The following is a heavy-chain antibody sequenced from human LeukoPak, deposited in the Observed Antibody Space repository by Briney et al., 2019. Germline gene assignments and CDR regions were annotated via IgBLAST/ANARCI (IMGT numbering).Heavy chain of an antibody. Sequence: GGSLRLSCAASGFTVSSSFMNWVRQASGKGVGWVSTIYNNDNTNYADSLKGRFTISRDSSTNTLYLQMNSLRAEDTAVYFCARASQWLAFDYWGQGTLVTVSS. V-gene: IGHV3-66*01. CDR3: ARASQWLAFDY. J-gene: IGHJ4*02. CDR1: GFTVSSSF. D-gene: IGHD6-19*01. CDR2: IYNNDNT.